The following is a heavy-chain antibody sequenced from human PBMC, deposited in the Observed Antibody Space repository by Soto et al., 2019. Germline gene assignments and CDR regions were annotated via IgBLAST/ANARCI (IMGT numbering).Heavy chain of an antibody. CDR3: ASWPLTIFSIL. CDR1: GFTFSRHA. J-gene: IGHJ4*02. V-gene: IGHV3-30-3*01. D-gene: IGHD3-3*01. CDR2: ISYDGGNK. Sequence: GGSLRLSCAASGFTFSRHAMHWVRQAPGKGLEWVALISYDGGNKDYADSVKGRFTISRDNSKNTLYLQLNSLTAEDTAVYYCASWPLTIFSILWGQGTLVTVSS.